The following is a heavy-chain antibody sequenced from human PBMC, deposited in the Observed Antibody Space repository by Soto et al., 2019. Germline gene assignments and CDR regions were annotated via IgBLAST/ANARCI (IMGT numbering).Heavy chain of an antibody. CDR3: TRVFEYPDDAFDI. CDR2: IRSKAYGGTT. J-gene: IGHJ3*02. Sequence: GGSLRLSCTASGFTFGDYAMSWFRQAPGKGLEWVGFIRSKAYGGTTEYAASVKGRFTISRDDSKSIAYLQMNSLKTEDTAVYYCTRVFEYPDDAFDIWGQGTMVTVSS. V-gene: IGHV3-49*03. CDR1: GFTFGDYA. D-gene: IGHD2-2*02.